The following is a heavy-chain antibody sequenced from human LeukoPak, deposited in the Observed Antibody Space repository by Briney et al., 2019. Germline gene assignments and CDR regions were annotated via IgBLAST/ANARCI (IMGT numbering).Heavy chain of an antibody. Sequence: SGGSLRLSCAASGFTFSSYWMSWVRQAPGKGLEWVANIKQDGSEKYYVDSVKGRFTISRDNAKNSLYLQMNSLRAEDTAVYYCARERRGVVVVAARRDYYGMDVWGRGTTVTVSS. CDR1: GFTFSSYW. V-gene: IGHV3-7*01. J-gene: IGHJ6*02. CDR2: IKQDGSEK. D-gene: IGHD2-15*01. CDR3: ARERRGVVVVAARRDYYGMDV.